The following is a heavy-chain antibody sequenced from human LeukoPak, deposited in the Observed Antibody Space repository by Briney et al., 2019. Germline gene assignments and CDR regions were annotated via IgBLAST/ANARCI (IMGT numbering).Heavy chain of an antibody. Sequence: KPSETLSLTCAVYGGSFSGYYWSWIRQPPGKGLEWIGEINHSGSTNYNPSLKSRVTISVDTSKNQFSLKLSSVTAADTAVYYCARKYSSSSYYFDYWGQGTLVTVSS. CDR2: INHSGST. D-gene: IGHD6-6*01. J-gene: IGHJ4*02. CDR1: GGSFSGYY. V-gene: IGHV4-34*01. CDR3: ARKYSSSSYYFDY.